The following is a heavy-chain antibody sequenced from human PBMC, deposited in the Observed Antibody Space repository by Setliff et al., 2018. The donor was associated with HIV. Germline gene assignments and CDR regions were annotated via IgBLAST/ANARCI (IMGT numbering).Heavy chain of an antibody. CDR3: ARDAPTVYANGWFDP. D-gene: IGHD2-8*01. CDR1: GYSIGSGSF. CDR2: IPHNGGT. Sequence: ASETLSLTCAVSGYSIGSGSFWGWIRQPPGKGLEWIATIPHNGGTYYNPDPSLTGRVTISLDTSKNQFSLKLSSVTAADTAVYYCARDAPTVYANGWFDPWGQGTLVTVSS. J-gene: IGHJ5*02. V-gene: IGHV4-38-2*02.